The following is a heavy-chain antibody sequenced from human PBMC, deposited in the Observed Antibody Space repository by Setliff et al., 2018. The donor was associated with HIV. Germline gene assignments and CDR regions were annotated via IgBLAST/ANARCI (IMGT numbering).Heavy chain of an antibody. CDR2: IRSEDYGGTT. CDR1: GFDFGDYA. V-gene: IGHV3-49*04. D-gene: IGHD1-26*01. Sequence: PGGSLRLSCAGVGFDFGDYAVTWVRQAPGKGLEWIGFIRSEDYGGTTAFAPSVKGRFTISRDDSESIAYLQMNSLNTEDTAMYYCTRDSGTENGSPWWYFAFWGRGTLVTVSS. CDR3: TRDSGTENGSPWWYFAF. J-gene: IGHJ2*01.